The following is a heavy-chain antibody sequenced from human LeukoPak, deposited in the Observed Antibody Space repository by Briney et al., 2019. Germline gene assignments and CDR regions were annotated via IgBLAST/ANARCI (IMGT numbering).Heavy chain of an antibody. CDR3: ALLYSSGWYFDY. J-gene: IGHJ4*02. CDR1: GYTFTSYG. Sequence: ASVKVSCKASGYTFTSYGISWVPQAPGQGLEWMGWISAYNGNTNYAQKLQGRVTMTTDTSTSTAYMELRSLRSDDTAVYYCALLYSSGWYFDYWGQGTLVTVSS. CDR2: ISAYNGNT. D-gene: IGHD6-19*01. V-gene: IGHV1-18*01.